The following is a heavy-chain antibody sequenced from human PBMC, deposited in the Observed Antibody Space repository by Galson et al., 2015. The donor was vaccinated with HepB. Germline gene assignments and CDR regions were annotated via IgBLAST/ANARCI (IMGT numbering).Heavy chain of an antibody. CDR3: VSSASARGGIDS. J-gene: IGHJ4*02. CDR1: GFILSSYS. V-gene: IGHV3-7*05. Sequence: SLRLSCAASGFILSSYSMSWVRQAPGKGLEWVANMKYDGSETYYADSVKGRFTISRDNAKNTLYMQMNSLRAEDTAVYSCVSSASARGGIDSWGQGTLVTVTA. D-gene: IGHD3-16*01. CDR2: MKYDGSET.